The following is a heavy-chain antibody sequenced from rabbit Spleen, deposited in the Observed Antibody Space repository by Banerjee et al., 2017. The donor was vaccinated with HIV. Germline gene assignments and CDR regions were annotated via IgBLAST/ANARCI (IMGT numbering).Heavy chain of an antibody. CDR2: AYAGSSGRT. Sequence: QSLEESGGGLVKPGASLTLTCKASGFSFNSGYDMCWVRQAPGKGLEWVACAYAGSSGRTYSATWAKGRFTVSKTSSTTVTLQMTSLTAADTATYFCARSGRSGDALYYYGMDLWGQGTLVTVS. CDR3: ARSGRSGDALYYYGMDL. CDR1: GFSFNSGYD. D-gene: IGHD8-1*01. V-gene: IGHV1S40*01. J-gene: IGHJ6*01.